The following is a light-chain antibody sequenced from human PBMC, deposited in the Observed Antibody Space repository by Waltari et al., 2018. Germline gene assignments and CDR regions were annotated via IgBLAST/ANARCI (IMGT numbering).Light chain of an antibody. Sequence: QSALTQPRSVSGSPGQSVNISCTGTSSDVGGYNTVSWYQQHPGKAPKLMIFDVTSRPSGVPDRFSGSKSGNTASLTISGLQAEDEADYYCCSYAGSIWVFGGGTRMTVL. V-gene: IGLV2-11*01. J-gene: IGLJ3*02. CDR1: SSDVGGYNT. CDR3: CSYAGSIWV. CDR2: DVT.